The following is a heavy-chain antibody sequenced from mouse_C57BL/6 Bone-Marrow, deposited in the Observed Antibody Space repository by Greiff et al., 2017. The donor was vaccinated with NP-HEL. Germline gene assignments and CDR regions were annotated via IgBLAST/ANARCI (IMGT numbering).Heavy chain of an antibody. CDR3: AALYYYGSSAIYFDY. CDR2: INPSSGYT. D-gene: IGHD1-1*01. V-gene: IGHV1-4*01. CDR1: GYTFTSYT. J-gene: IGHJ2*01. Sequence: QVQLKESGAELARPGASVKMSCKASGYTFTSYTMHWVKQRPGQGLEWIGYINPSSGYTKYNQKFKDKATLTADKSSSTAYMQLSSLTSEDSAVYYGAALYYYGSSAIYFDYWGQGTTLTVSS.